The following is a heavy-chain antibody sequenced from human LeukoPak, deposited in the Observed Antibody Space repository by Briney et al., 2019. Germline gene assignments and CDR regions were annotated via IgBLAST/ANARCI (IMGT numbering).Heavy chain of an antibody. Sequence: SETLSLTCTVSGGSISSYYWSWIRQPAGKGLEWIGRIYTSGSANYNPSLKSRVTMSEDTSKNQFSLKLSSVTAADTAVYYCARDRGEHDYGDMDWFDPWGQGTLVTVSS. V-gene: IGHV4-4*07. CDR3: ARDRGEHDYGDMDWFDP. CDR2: IYTSGSA. D-gene: IGHD4-17*01. CDR1: GGSISSYY. J-gene: IGHJ5*02.